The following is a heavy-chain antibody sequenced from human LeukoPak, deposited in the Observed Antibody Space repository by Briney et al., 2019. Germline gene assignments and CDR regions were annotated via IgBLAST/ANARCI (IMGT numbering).Heavy chain of an antibody. J-gene: IGHJ6*02. CDR2: ISGDGGST. D-gene: IGHD2-15*01. Sequence: SGGSLRLSCAASGFTFDDYAMHWVRQAPGKGLEWVSLISGDGGSTYYADSVKGRFTISRDNSKNSLYLQMNSPRTEDTALYYCAKDKAIAATRYYYYYGMDVWGQGTTVTVSS. CDR1: GFTFDDYA. V-gene: IGHV3-43*02. CDR3: AKDKAIAATRYYYYYGMDV.